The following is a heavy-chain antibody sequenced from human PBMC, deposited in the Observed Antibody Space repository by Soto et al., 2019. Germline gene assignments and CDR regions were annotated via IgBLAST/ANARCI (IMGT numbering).Heavy chain of an antibody. CDR1: AAALNSGNYY. D-gene: IGHD2-21*01. CDR3: ARLRIATNNYKWFDP. CDR2: IYVTGAV. V-gene: IGHV4-31*03. Sequence: PSATLSLTCSVSAAALNSGNYYWSWIRQVPGKGLEWIGHIYVTGAVDYNPSLRDRITIVKDTSERQFSLNLRLVTAADTAVYYCARLRIATNNYKWFDPWGQGALVTVSS. J-gene: IGHJ5*02.